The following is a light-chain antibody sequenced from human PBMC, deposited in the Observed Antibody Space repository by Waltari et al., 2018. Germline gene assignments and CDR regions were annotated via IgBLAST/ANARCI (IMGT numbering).Light chain of an antibody. J-gene: IGKJ4*01. Sequence: EVILTQSPDTLSLSPGARATLSCRASQNITNNYLAWYQQKPGLAPRLLFYDSSSRATGVPDRFSGSGSGTDFTLTIGRLEPEDYAVYYCQQYENSPLTFGGGTQVETK. CDR1: QNITNNY. CDR2: DSS. CDR3: QQYENSPLT. V-gene: IGKV3-20*01.